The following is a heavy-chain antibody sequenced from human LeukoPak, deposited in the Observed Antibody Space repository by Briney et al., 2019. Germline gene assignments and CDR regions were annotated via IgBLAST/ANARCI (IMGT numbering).Heavy chain of an antibody. V-gene: IGHV3-21*01. D-gene: IGHD1-20*01. CDR2: ISSSRSFI. J-gene: IGHJ5*02. CDR3: VRITGTGWFDP. Sequence: GGSLRLSCAASGFIFSDSAMSWVRQAPGKGLEYVSSISSSRSFIYYADSVKGRFTISRDNANKSLFLQMNSLGAEDTAIYYCVRITGTGWFDPWGQGTLVTVSS. CDR1: GFIFSDSA.